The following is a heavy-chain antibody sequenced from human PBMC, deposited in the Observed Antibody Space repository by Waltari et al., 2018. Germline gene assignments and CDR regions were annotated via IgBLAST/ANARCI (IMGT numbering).Heavy chain of an antibody. V-gene: IGHV3-49*04. J-gene: IGHJ4*02. Sequence: VYLAESGGGLVEPGRSLRLSCTASGFTFGDYIMTWVRQAPGSGLEWVGSRRRESHGGTAEYAASVKGRFTISRDDSKRIAYLQMTRLKSEDTGVYFCTRDPLVSRYYNFWSGFFDFWGQGTLLTVSS. CDR3: TRDPLVSRYYNFWSGFFDF. D-gene: IGHD3-3*01. CDR2: RRRESHGGTA. CDR1: GFTFGDYI.